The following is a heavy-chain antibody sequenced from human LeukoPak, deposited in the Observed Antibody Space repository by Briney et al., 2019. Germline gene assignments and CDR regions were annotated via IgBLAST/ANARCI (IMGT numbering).Heavy chain of an antibody. J-gene: IGHJ4*02. CDR1: GFTFSNYW. Sequence: GGSLRLSCAASGFTFSNYWMNWVRQAPGKGLEWVANIKEDGSDKYYVDSVKGRFSISKDNAKNSLYLQMNSLRAEDTAVYYCARLSGGSRYFDYWGQGTLVTVSS. CDR2: IKEDGSDK. V-gene: IGHV3-7*01. CDR3: ARLSGGSRYFDY. D-gene: IGHD3-10*01.